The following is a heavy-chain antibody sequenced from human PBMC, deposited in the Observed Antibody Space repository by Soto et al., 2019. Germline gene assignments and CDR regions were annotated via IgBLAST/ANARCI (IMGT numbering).Heavy chain of an antibody. CDR3: ARDAYDYVWGSMHNWFDP. CDR2: VYNSGST. Sequence: PSETLSLTCTVSGGSITSYNWNWLRQPPGKALEWIGYVYNSGSTNYNPSLKSRVTISVDTSKNQFSLKLSSVTAADTAVYYCARDAYDYVWGSMHNWFDPWGQGTLVTVSS. V-gene: IGHV4-59*01. J-gene: IGHJ5*02. D-gene: IGHD3-16*01. CDR1: GGSITSYN.